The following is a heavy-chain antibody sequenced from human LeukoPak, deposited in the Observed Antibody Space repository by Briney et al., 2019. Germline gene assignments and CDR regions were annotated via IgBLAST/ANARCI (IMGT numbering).Heavy chain of an antibody. J-gene: IGHJ3*02. CDR3: ARDKYTGVGATSVVAFDI. D-gene: IGHD1-26*01. CDR1: GSSISNYY. CDR2: IYYSGST. V-gene: IGHV4-59*01. Sequence: SETLSLTCTVSGSSISNYYWSWIRQPPGKGLEWIGYIYYSGSTNYNPSLKSRVTISVDTSKNQFSLKLSSVTAADTAVYYCARDKYTGVGATSVVAFDIWGQGTMVTVSS.